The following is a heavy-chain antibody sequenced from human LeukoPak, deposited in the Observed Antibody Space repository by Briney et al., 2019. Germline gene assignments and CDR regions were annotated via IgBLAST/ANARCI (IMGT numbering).Heavy chain of an antibody. Sequence: SVKVSCKASGGTFRSYAISWVRQAPGQGLEWMGGIIPIFGTANYAQKFQGRVTITTHESTSTAYMELSSLRSEDTAVYYCARDYCSSTSCYGFFDYWGQGTLVTVSS. J-gene: IGHJ4*02. CDR2: IIPIFGTA. CDR3: ARDYCSSTSCYGFFDY. CDR1: GGTFRSYA. V-gene: IGHV1-69*05. D-gene: IGHD2-2*01.